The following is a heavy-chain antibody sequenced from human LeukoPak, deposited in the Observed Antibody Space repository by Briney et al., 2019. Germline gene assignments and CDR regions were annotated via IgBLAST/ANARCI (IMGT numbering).Heavy chain of an antibody. V-gene: IGHV4-4*07. CDR3: ARDPSSGWSNYYYYYMDV. CDR2: IYNSGST. J-gene: IGHJ6*03. CDR1: GGSISSYY. Sequence: PSETLSLTCTVSGGSISSYYWSWIRQPAGKGLEWIGRIYNSGSTNYNPSLKSRVTISVDKSKNQFSLKLSSVTAADTAVYYCARDPSSGWSNYYYYYMDVWGKGTTVTVSS. D-gene: IGHD6-19*01.